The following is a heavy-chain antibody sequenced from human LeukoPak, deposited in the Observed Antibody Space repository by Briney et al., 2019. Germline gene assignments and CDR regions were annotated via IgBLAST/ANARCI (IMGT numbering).Heavy chain of an antibody. V-gene: IGHV4-39*07. J-gene: IGHJ6*02. CDR2: IYYSGST. CDR3: ARLRVSYYGMDV. CDR1: GGSISSSSYY. Sequence: SETLSLTCTVSGGSISSSSYYWGWIRQPPGKGLEWIGSIYYSGSTYYNPSLKSRVTISVDTSKNQFSLKLSSVTAADTAVYYCARLRVSYYGMDVWGQGTTVTVSS.